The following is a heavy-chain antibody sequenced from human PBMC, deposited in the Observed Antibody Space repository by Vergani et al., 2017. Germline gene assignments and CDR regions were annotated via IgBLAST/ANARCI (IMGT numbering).Heavy chain of an antibody. D-gene: IGHD6-6*01. V-gene: IGHV4-34*01. Sequence: QVQLQQWGAGLLKPSETLSLTCAVYGGSFSGYYWSWIRQPPGKGLEWIGEINHSGSTNYNPSLKSRVTISVDTSKNQFSLKLRSVSAADTAVYYCARDRGYSISSKWFDPGGQGTLVTGSS. CDR3: ARDRGYSISSKWFDP. CDR2: INHSGST. CDR1: GGSFSGYY. J-gene: IGHJ5*02.